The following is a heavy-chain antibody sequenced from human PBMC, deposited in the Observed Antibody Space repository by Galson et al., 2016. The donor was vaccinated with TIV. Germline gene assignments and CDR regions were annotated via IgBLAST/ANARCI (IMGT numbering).Heavy chain of an antibody. V-gene: IGHV1-69*13. Sequence: SVKVSCKASGGTFSSDAISWVRQAPGQGLEWMGGIIPMFKIADYAQKFQGRVTISADEFPSAAYMELSSLRFEDTAVYYCAKDRNTAFDTHYSYYGLDVWGQGTTAIVSS. CDR3: AKDRNTAFDTHYSYYGLDV. CDR2: IIPMFKIA. D-gene: IGHD5-18*01. J-gene: IGHJ6*02. CDR1: GGTFSSDA.